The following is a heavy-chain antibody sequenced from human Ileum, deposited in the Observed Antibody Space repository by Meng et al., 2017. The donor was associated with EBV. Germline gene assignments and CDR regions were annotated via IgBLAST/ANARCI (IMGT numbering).Heavy chain of an antibody. D-gene: IGHD4-17*01. CDR2: INAGNGNT. CDR3: ARGAYRGTVTTPSGN. Sequence: QVHLVQTGAEVKKPGASVKVSCKASGYTFTSYAMHWVRQAPGQRLEWMGWINAGNGNTKYSQKFQGRVTITRDTSASTAYMELSSLRSEDTAVYYCARGAYRGTVTTPSGNWGQGTLVTVSS. J-gene: IGHJ4*02. V-gene: IGHV1-3*01. CDR1: GYTFTSYA.